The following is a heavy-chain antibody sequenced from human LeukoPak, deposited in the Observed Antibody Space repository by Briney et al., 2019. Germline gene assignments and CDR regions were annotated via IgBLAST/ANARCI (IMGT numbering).Heavy chain of an antibody. CDR1: VGSISSSSSY. V-gene: IGHV4-39*07. Sequence: PSETLSLTCTVSVGSISSSSSYWGWIRQPPGKGLEWMGSIYYSGITYYNPSLKSRVTISVDTSKHQFSLKLSSVTAADTAVYYCARGRYYDFWSGYSPWGAFDIWGQGTMVTVSS. D-gene: IGHD3-3*01. CDR3: ARGRYYDFWSGYSPWGAFDI. CDR2: IYYSGIT. J-gene: IGHJ3*02.